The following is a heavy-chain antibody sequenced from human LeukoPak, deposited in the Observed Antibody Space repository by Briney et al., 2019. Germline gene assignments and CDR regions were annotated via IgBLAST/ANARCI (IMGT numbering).Heavy chain of an antibody. Sequence: PGGSLRLSCAASGFTFSSYGMHWVRQAPGKGLEWVAFIRYDGSDKYYADSVKGRFTISRDNSKNTVYLQMNSLRAEDTAVYYCXXDQMVRGVGSYMDVWGKGTTVTISS. D-gene: IGHD3-10*01. V-gene: IGHV3-30*02. CDR2: IRYDGSDK. CDR3: XXDQMVRGVGSYMDV. J-gene: IGHJ6*03. CDR1: GFTFSSYG.